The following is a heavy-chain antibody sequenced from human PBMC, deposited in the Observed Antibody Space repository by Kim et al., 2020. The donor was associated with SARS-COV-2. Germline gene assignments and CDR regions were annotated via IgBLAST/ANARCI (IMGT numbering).Heavy chain of an antibody. CDR1: GFTFSNAW. V-gene: IGHV3-15*01. CDR3: TTDREIVWAEYFQH. D-gene: IGHD5-12*01. CDR2: IKSKTDGGTT. Sequence: GGSLRLSCAASGFTFSNAWMSWVRQAPGKGLEWVGRIKSKTDGGTTDYAAPVKGRFTISRDDSKNTLYLQMNSLKTEDTAVYYCTTDREIVWAEYFQHWGQGTLVTVSS. J-gene: IGHJ1*01.